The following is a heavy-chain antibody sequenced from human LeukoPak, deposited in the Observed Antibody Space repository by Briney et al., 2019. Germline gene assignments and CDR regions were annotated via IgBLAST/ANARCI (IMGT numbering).Heavy chain of an antibody. V-gene: IGHV3-48*03. CDR2: ISNSGSSL. J-gene: IGHJ6*02. D-gene: IGHD1-26*01. Sequence: GGSLRLSCAASGFTFSSYEMNWVRQAPGKGLEWISYISNSGSSLYYANSVKGRFTISRDNAKNSLYLQMNSLRVEDTAVYYCARVSRIVPNYGMDVWGQGTTVTVSS. CDR3: ARVSRIVPNYGMDV. CDR1: GFTFSSYE.